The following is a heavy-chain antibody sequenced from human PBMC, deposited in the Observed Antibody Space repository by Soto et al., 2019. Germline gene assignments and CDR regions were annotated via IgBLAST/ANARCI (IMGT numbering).Heavy chain of an antibody. D-gene: IGHD3-10*01. V-gene: IGHV1-2*04. J-gene: IGHJ6*02. Sequence: GASVKVSCKASGYTFIGYYIHWVRQAPGQRLEWMGWINPNSGGTNYAQRFQGWVTMTRDRSISTAYMELSRLKSDDTAVYYCARVGGGLASLGYYGMDVWGQGTTVTVSS. CDR3: ARVGGGLASLGYYGMDV. CDR1: GYTFIGYY. CDR2: INPNSGGT.